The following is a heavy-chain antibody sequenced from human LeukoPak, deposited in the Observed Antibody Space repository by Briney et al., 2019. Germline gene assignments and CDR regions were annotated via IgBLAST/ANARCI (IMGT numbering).Heavy chain of an antibody. V-gene: IGHV3-33*01. J-gene: IGHJ4*02. CDR2: IWYDGGIK. Sequence: GGSLRLSCAASGFTFSTYGMHWVRQAPGKGLEWVAVIWYDGGIKYYAGSVKGRFTISRDNSKNTLYLQMNSLRAEDTAVYYCARAVGPYDYWGQGTLVTVSS. CDR1: GFTFSTYG. CDR3: ARAVGPYDY. D-gene: IGHD3-10*01.